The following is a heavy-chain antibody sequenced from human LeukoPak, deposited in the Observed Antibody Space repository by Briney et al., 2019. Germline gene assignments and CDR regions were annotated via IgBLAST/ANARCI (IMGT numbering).Heavy chain of an antibody. CDR3: ASTQWLPTPHSLGLDYFDY. Sequence: SVKVSCKASGGIFNTGAISWVRQAPGQGLEWMGRIIPIFGTANYAQKFQGRVTITTDESTSTAYMELSSLRSEDTAVYYCASTQWLPTPHSLGLDYFDYWGQGTLVTVSS. CDR1: GGIFNTGA. CDR2: IIPIFGTA. D-gene: IGHD6-19*01. V-gene: IGHV1-69*05. J-gene: IGHJ4*02.